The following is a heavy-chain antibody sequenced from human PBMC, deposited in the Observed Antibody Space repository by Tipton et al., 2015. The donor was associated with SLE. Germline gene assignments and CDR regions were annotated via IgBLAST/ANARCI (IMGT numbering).Heavy chain of an antibody. CDR2: IIPVLDES. V-gene: IGHV1-69*09. CDR1: GGTISDYT. D-gene: IGHD3-3*01. Sequence: QLVQSGPEVKKPGSSVKVSCKASGGTISDYTISWVRQAPGQGLEWMGRIIPVLDESDYAQNFEGRVTITADKSTSTTYMELQSLKSEDTAMYFCEFGSTTMTTPSYWGQGTLVTVSS. J-gene: IGHJ4*02. CDR3: EFGSTTMTTPSY.